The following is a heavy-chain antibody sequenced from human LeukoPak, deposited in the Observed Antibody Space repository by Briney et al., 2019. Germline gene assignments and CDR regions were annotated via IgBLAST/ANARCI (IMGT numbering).Heavy chain of an antibody. Sequence: GVSLRLSCVASGFTFGHNAMAWVRQAPGKRLEWVSALSGSGGDTFYADSVKGRFTISRDNSKNTLYLQLSSLRPDDTAVYYCAKGAPSSSSIFDFWGPGTLVTVSS. CDR1: GFTFGHNA. J-gene: IGHJ4*02. V-gene: IGHV3-23*01. CDR2: LSGSGGDT. CDR3: AKGAPSSSSIFDF. D-gene: IGHD6-6*01.